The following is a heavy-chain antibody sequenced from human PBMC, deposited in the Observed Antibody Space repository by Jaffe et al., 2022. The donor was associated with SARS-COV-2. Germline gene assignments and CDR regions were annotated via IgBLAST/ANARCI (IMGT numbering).Heavy chain of an antibody. Sequence: QVQLVESGGGVVQPGRSLRLSCAASGFTFSSYGMHWVRQAPGKGLEWVAVISYDGSNKYYADSVKGRFTISRDNSKNTLYLQMNSLRAEDTAVYYCAKGISDRSPRAIYYYYGMDVWGQGTTVTVSS. V-gene: IGHV3-30*18. CDR3: AKGISDRSPRAIYYYYGMDV. CDR1: GFTFSSYG. CDR2: ISYDGSNK. D-gene: IGHD3-10*01. J-gene: IGHJ6*02.